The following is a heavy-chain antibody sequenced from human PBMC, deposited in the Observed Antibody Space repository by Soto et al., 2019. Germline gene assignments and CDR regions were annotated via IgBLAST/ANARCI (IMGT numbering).Heavy chain of an antibody. CDR2: IWYDGSNK. D-gene: IGHD3-16*01. CDR1: GFTFSSYG. J-gene: IGHJ6*03. V-gene: IGHV3-33*01. CDR3: ARALMDSLYYYYRDV. Sequence: QVQLVESGGGVVQPGRSLRLSCAASGFTFSSYGMHWVRQAPGKGLEWVAVIWYDGSNKYYADSVKGRFTISRDNSKNTLYLQMNSLRAEDTAVYYCARALMDSLYYYYRDVWGKGTTVTVSS.